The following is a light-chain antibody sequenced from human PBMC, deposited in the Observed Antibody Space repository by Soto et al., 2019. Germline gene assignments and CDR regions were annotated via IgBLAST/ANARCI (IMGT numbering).Light chain of an antibody. CDR3: SSYTGSSTPWV. V-gene: IGLV2-14*01. Sequence: QSALTQPASVSGSPGQSITISCTGTSSDVGAYNYVSWYQQHPGKAPKLMISGVSNRPSEVSNRFSGSKSGNTASLTISGLQADDEADYYCSSYTGSSTPWVFGGGTQLTVL. J-gene: IGLJ3*02. CDR2: GVS. CDR1: SSDVGAYNY.